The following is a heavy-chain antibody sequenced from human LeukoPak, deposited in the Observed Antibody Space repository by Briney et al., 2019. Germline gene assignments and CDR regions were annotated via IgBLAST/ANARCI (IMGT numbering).Heavy chain of an antibody. CDR1: GFTFSAYW. CDR2: IGQDGSEK. Sequence: GRSLRLSCVASGFTFSAYWMAWVRQAPGKGLEWIANIGQDGSEKNYVDSLKGRFTISRDNAKRSLYLQISSLRAEDTAMYYCARAGVASPDRWWYDSWGQGTLVTVSS. D-gene: IGHD2-15*01. J-gene: IGHJ5*02. CDR3: ARAGVASPDRWWYDS. V-gene: IGHV3-7*03.